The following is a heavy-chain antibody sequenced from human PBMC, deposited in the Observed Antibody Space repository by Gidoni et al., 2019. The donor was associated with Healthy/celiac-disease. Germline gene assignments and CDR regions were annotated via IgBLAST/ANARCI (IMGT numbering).Heavy chain of an antibody. CDR2: TYYRSKWYN. J-gene: IGHJ3*02. D-gene: IGHD2-2*02. CDR3: ATGYCSSTSCYTADAFDI. CDR1: GDSVSRHRAA. V-gene: IGHV6-1*01. Sequence: QVQLQQSGPGLVKPSQTLSLTCAISGDSVSRHRAAWNWIRQSPSRGLEWLGRTYYRSKWYNDYAVSVKSRITINPDTSKNQFSLQLNSVTPEGTAVYYCATGYCSSTSCYTADAFDIWGQGTMVTVSS.